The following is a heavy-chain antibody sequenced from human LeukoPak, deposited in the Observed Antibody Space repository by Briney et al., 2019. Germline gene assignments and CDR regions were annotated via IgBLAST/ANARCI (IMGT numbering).Heavy chain of an antibody. CDR1: GYTFTDHY. D-gene: IGHD2-15*01. J-gene: IGHJ1*01. V-gene: IGHV1-2*02. CDR3: ARVVVVAATGAEYFQH. CDR2: INPNSGGT. Sequence: ASVKVSCKASGYTFTDHYMHWVRQAPGQGLEWMGWINPNSGGTNYAQKFQGRVTMTRDTSISTAYMELSRLRSDDTAVYYCARVVVVAATGAEYFQHWGQGTLVTVSS.